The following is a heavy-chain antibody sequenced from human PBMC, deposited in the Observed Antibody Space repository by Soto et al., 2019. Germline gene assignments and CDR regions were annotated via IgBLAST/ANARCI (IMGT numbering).Heavy chain of an antibody. J-gene: IGHJ5*02. V-gene: IGHV4-59*01. CDR1: GGSISSYY. CDR3: ARDARSTTAGWFDP. D-gene: IGHD1-26*01. CDR2: IYYSGST. Sequence: SETLSLTCTVSGGSISSYYWSWIRQPPGKGLEWIGYIYYSGSTNYNPSLKSRVTISVDTSKNQFSLKLSSVTAADTAVYYCARDARSTTAGWFDPSGQGALVTASS.